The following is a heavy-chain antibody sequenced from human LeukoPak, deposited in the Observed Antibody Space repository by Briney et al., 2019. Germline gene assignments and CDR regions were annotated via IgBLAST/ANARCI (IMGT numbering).Heavy chain of an antibody. D-gene: IGHD3-10*01. Sequence: ASVKVSCKASGYTFTGYYMHWVRQAPGQGLEWMGWISAYNGNTNYAQKLQGRVTMTTDTSTSTAYMELRSLRSDDTAVYYCARGVGSYYGSGPFDIWGQGTMVTVSS. CDR3: ARGVGSYYGSGPFDI. CDR1: GYTFTGYY. CDR2: ISAYNGNT. V-gene: IGHV1-18*04. J-gene: IGHJ3*02.